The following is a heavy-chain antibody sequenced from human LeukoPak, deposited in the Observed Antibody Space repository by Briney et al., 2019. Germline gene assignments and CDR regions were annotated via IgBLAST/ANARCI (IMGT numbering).Heavy chain of an antibody. V-gene: IGHV3-74*01. D-gene: IGHD6-13*01. Sequence: GGSLRLFCAASGFTFRSSWMHWVRQAPGKGLVWVSHINSDWSSTSYADSVKGRFTISRDNAKNTVYLQMNSLRAEDTAVYYCARDSSYSMDVWGQGTTVTVSS. CDR3: ARDSSYSMDV. CDR1: GFTFRSSW. J-gene: IGHJ6*02. CDR2: INSDWSST.